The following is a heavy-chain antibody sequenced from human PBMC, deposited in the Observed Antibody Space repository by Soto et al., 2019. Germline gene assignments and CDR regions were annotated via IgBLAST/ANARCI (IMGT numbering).Heavy chain of an antibody. CDR2: IIPIFGTA. V-gene: IGHV1-69*13. D-gene: IGHD5-18*01. CDR3: ARSEGGGIQLGF. CDR1: GGTFSSYA. J-gene: IGHJ4*02. Sequence: ASVKVSCKASGGTFSSYAISWVRQAPGQGLEWMGGIIPIFGTANYAQKFQGRVTITADESTSTAYMELSSLRSEDTAVYYCARSEGGGIQLGFWGQGTLVTVSS.